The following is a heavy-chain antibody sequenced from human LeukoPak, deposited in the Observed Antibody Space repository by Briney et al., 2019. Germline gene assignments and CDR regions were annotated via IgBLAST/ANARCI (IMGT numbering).Heavy chain of an antibody. CDR3: AAVEMATAQGSDY. Sequence: SQTLSLTFAFAAGAFTVYYSSWIRQPPGKGLEWIGEINHSGSTNYNPSLQSRVTISVDTCKNHLSLKLSSVTAADPAVYYCAAVEMATAQGSDYWGQGTLVTVSS. V-gene: IGHV4-34*01. J-gene: IGHJ4*02. CDR1: AGAFTVYY. D-gene: IGHD5-24*01. CDR2: INHSGST.